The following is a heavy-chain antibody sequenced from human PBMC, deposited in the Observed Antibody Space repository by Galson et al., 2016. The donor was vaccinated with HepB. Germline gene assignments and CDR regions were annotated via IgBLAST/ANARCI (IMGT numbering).Heavy chain of an antibody. CDR1: GGSISSGGYF. D-gene: IGHD5-12*01. J-gene: IGHJ6*02. CDR3: ASVPATTQSYYYGMDV. CDR2: IYYSGTT. V-gene: IGHV4-31*03. Sequence: TLSLTCTVSGGSISSGGYFWSWIRQYSGKGLEWIGNIYYSGTTYYNPSLKSRVTISVDTSKNQFSLKLSSVTAADTAVYYCASVPATTQSYYYGMDVWGHGTTVTVSS.